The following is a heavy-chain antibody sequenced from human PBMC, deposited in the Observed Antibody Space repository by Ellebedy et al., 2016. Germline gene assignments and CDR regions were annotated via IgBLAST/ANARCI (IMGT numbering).Heavy chain of an antibody. CDR2: ISGSGGST. CDR1: GFTFSSYA. V-gene: IGHV3-23*01. CDR3: TTDPTSYSEFYYYYYMDV. D-gene: IGHD1-26*01. Sequence: GGSLRPSXAASGFTFSSYAMSWVRQAPGKGLEWVSAISGSGGSTYYADSVKGRFTISRDNSKNTLYLQMNSLRAEDTAVYYCTTDPTSYSEFYYYYYMDVWGKGTTVTVSS. J-gene: IGHJ6*03.